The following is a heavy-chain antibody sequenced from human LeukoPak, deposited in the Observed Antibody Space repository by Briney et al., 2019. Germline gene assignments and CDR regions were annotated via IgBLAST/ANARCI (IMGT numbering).Heavy chain of an antibody. Sequence: GGSLRLSCAASGFTFSSYGMHWVRQAPGKGLEWVTFIRYDGNNKYYADSVKGRFTISRDNSKNTLYLQMNSLRAEDTAVYYCASDSSSWYLYYFDYWGQGTLVTVSS. CDR1: GFTFSSYG. D-gene: IGHD6-13*01. J-gene: IGHJ4*02. CDR2: IRYDGNNK. V-gene: IGHV3-30*02. CDR3: ASDSSSWYLYYFDY.